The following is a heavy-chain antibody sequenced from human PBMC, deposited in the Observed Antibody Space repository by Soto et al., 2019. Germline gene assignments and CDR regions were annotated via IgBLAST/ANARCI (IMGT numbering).Heavy chain of an antibody. V-gene: IGHV1-69*06. CDR2: IIPLLRTG. Sequence: QEELVQSGAEVKKPGSSVNVSCKASGGTFASYSTTWVRQVPGQRLERMGEIIPLLRTGNYAQKFQGRLTITGDRSTSTVYMALSSLRSDDAAVYYCARVPVGLCGYMDVWGHGTTVTVS. CDR1: GGTFASYS. D-gene: IGHD6-25*01. J-gene: IGHJ6*02. CDR3: ARVPVGLCGYMDV.